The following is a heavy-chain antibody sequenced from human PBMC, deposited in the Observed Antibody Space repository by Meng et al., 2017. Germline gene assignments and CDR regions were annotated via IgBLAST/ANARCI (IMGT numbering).Heavy chain of an antibody. D-gene: IGHD3-9*01. V-gene: IGHV1-18*01. J-gene: IGHJ6*02. CDR1: GYTFTSYG. Sequence: ASVKVSCKASGYTFTSYGISWVRQAPGQGLEWMGWISAYNGNTNYAQKLQGRVTMTTDTSTSTAYMELRSLRSDDTAVYYCARENYDILTGYYSPLYYYYYGMDVWGQGTTVTVSS. CDR2: ISAYNGNT. CDR3: ARENYDILTGYYSPLYYYYYGMDV.